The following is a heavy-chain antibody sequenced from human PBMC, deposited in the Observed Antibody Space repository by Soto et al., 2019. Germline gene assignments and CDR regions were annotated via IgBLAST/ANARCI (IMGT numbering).Heavy chain of an antibody. J-gene: IGHJ4*02. CDR1: GGSISGYY. CDR3: ARLSSSWDPFDY. Sequence: SETLSLTCTVSGGSISGYYWSWIRQSPEKGLEYIGYISYSGSTNYNPSLKSRVTTSLDTSKNQFSLKLSSVTAADTAIYYCARLSSSWDPFDYWGQGTLVTVSS. D-gene: IGHD6-13*01. CDR2: ISYSGST. V-gene: IGHV4-59*08.